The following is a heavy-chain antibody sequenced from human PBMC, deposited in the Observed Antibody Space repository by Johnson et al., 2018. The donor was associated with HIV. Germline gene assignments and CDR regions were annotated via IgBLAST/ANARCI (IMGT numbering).Heavy chain of an antibody. CDR3: TTEDEAFDI. J-gene: IGHJ3*02. CDR2: IRYDGSNK. CDR1: GFTFTSYG. Sequence: QVQLVESGGGVVQPGGSLRLSCAASGFTFTSYGMHWVRQAPGKGLEWVAFIRYDGSNKYYADSVKGRFTISRDNSKNTLYLQMNSLKTEDTAVYYCTTEDEAFDIWGQGTMVTVSS. V-gene: IGHV3-30*02.